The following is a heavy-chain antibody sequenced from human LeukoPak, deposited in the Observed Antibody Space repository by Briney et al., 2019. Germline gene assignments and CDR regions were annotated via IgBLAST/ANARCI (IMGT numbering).Heavy chain of an antibody. CDR1: GFTVSSNY. D-gene: IGHD3-22*01. V-gene: IGHV3-66*01. CDR3: ARDSRRGYDSSGYNFDY. CDR2: IYSGGST. J-gene: IGHJ4*02. Sequence: GGSLRLSCAASGFTVSSNYMNWVRQAPGKGLEWVSVIYSGGSTHYADSVKGRFTISRDNSKNTQYLQMNSLRAEDTAVYYCARDSRRGYDSSGYNFDYWGQGTLVTVSS.